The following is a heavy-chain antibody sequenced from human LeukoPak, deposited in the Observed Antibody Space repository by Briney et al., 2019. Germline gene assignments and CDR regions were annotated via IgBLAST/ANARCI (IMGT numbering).Heavy chain of an antibody. J-gene: IGHJ4*02. D-gene: IGHD1-26*01. CDR1: GFTFSSYW. CDR2: IYYSGST. V-gene: IGHV4-59*08. CDR3: ARQLSGSYFQFDY. Sequence: GSLRLSCAASGFTFSSYWMSWIRQPPGKGLEWIGYIYYSGSTNYNPSLKSRVTISVDTSKNQFSLKLSSVTAADTAVYYCARQLSGSYFQFDYWGQGTLVTVSS.